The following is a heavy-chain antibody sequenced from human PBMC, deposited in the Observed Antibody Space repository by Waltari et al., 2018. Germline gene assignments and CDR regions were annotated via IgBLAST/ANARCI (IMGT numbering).Heavy chain of an antibody. V-gene: IGHV1-2*06. CDR2: INPNRGGT. CDR1: GYTFTGYY. D-gene: IGHD3-10*01. CDR3: ARPDLGSYWFDP. J-gene: IGHJ5*02. Sequence: QVQLVQSGAEVKKPGASVKVSCKASGYTFTGYYMHWVRQAPGQGLEWMGRINPNRGGTNYAQKFQGRVTMTRDTSSSTAYMELSRLRSDDTAVYYCARPDLGSYWFDPWGQGTLVTVSS.